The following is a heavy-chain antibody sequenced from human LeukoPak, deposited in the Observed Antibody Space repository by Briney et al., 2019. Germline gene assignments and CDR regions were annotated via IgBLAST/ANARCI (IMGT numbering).Heavy chain of an antibody. D-gene: IGHD7-27*01. J-gene: IGHJ4*02. V-gene: IGHV3-11*01. Sequence: GGSLRLSCAASGFPFSGFYMSWIRQAPGKGVEWVSYISSSGSTIYYADSVKGRFTISRDNAKNSLYLQMNNLRAEDTAVYYCARDRWGKYYFDYWGQGTLVTVSS. CDR1: GFPFSGFY. CDR3: ARDRWGKYYFDY. CDR2: ISSSGSTI.